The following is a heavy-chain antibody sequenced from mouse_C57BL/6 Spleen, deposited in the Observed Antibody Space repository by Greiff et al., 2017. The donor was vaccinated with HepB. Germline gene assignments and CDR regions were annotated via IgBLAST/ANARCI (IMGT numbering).Heavy chain of an antibody. D-gene: IGHD4-1*01. CDR1: GFTFSDYG. CDR2: ISSGSSTI. CDR3: ARRVGRSYWYFDV. J-gene: IGHJ1*03. Sequence: EVKLMESGGGLVKPGGSLKLSCAASGFTFSDYGMHWVRQAPEKGLEWVAYISSGSSTIYYADTVKGRFTISRDNAKNTLFLQMTSLRSEDTAMYYCARRVGRSYWYFDVWGTGTTVTVSS. V-gene: IGHV5-17*01.